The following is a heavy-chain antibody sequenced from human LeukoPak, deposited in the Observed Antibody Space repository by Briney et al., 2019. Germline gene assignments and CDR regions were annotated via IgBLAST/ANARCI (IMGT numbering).Heavy chain of an antibody. D-gene: IGHD3-22*01. Sequence: GSSVKVSCKASRGTYSSYAISWVRQAPGQGLEWMGGIIPIFGTANYAQKFQSRVTITTHESTSTAYMELSSLRSEDTAVYYCARNGYYDSSGYYYQFDYWGQGTLVTVSS. CDR3: ARNGYYDSSGYYYQFDY. J-gene: IGHJ4*02. CDR1: RGTYSSYA. V-gene: IGHV1-69*05. CDR2: IIPIFGTA.